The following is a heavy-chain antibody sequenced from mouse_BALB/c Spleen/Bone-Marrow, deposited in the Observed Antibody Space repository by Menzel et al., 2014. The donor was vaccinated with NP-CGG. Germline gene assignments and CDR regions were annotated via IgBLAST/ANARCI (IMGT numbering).Heavy chain of an antibody. J-gene: IGHJ3*01. D-gene: IGHD2-2*01. Sequence: VQRVESGPELVRPGVSVKISCKGSGYTFTDYAMHWVKQSHAKSLEWIGVISTYSGNTNYNQKFKGKATMTVDKSSSTAYIELARLTSEDSAIYYRARSGYGYDWFAYWGQGTLVTVSA. CDR3: ARSGYGYDWFAY. CDR1: GYTFTDYA. CDR2: ISTYSGNT. V-gene: IGHV1-67*01.